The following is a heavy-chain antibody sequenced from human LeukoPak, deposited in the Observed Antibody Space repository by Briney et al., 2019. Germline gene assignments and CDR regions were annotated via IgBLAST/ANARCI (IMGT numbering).Heavy chain of an antibody. V-gene: IGHV3-48*04. Sequence: GGSLRLSCAASGFTFSSYSMNWVRQAPGKGLEWVSYISSSSSTIYYADSVKGRFTISRDNAKNSLYPQMNSLRAEDTAVYYCAGDFDWLPIDYWGQGTLVTVSS. D-gene: IGHD3-9*01. CDR1: GFTFSSYS. CDR3: AGDFDWLPIDY. J-gene: IGHJ4*02. CDR2: ISSSSSTI.